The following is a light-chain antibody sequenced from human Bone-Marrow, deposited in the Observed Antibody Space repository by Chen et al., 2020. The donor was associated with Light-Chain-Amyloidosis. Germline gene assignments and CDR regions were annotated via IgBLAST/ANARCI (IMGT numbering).Light chain of an antibody. Sequence: EIVLTQSPATLSLSPGERATLSCRASLSISSYLSWYQQKPGQAPRLLIYDASNRATGIPARFSGSGSGTDFTLTLSSLEPEDFAVYYCQQRSNWLTFGGGTKVEIK. J-gene: IGKJ4*01. CDR1: LSISSY. V-gene: IGKV3-11*01. CDR2: DAS. CDR3: QQRSNWLT.